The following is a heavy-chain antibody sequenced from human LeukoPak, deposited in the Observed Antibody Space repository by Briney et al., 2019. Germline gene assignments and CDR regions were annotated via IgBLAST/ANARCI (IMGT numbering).Heavy chain of an antibody. J-gene: IGHJ4*02. D-gene: IGHD2-2*01. Sequence: PGGSLRLSCAASGLTFSDYYMNWIRQAPGKGLEWVSYISSSGSTISYADSVKGRFTVSRDNAKNSLYLQMNSLRAEDTAVYYCARSILPAANAIDYWGQGTLVTVSS. CDR2: ISSSGSTI. CDR1: GLTFSDYY. CDR3: ARSILPAANAIDY. V-gene: IGHV3-11*04.